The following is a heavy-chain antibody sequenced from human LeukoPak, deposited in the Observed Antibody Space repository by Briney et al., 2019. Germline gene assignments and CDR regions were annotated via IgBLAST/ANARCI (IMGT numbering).Heavy chain of an antibody. Sequence: PGGSLRLSCATSEITFSSYVMSWVRQAPGKGLERVSTISGGGLSTHYADSVKGRFTISRDNSENTLYLQMTSLRAEDTAVYYCAKDQGDRVGSSVSWGQGTLVTVSS. V-gene: IGHV3-23*01. CDR2: ISGGGLST. CDR1: EITFSSYV. D-gene: IGHD2-2*01. J-gene: IGHJ4*02. CDR3: AKDQGDRVGSSVS.